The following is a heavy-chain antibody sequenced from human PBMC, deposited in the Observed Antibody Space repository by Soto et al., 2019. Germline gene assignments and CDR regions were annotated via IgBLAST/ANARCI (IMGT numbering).Heavy chain of an antibody. Sequence: SGGSLRLSCAASGFTFSSYAMHWVRQAPGKGLEWVAVISYDGSNKYYADSVKGRFTISRDNSKNTLYLQMNSLRAEDTAVYYCARVSTVTTFDYWGQGTLVTVSS. CDR2: ISYDGSNK. J-gene: IGHJ4*02. CDR3: ARVSTVTTFDY. V-gene: IGHV3-30-3*01. CDR1: GFTFSSYA. D-gene: IGHD4-17*01.